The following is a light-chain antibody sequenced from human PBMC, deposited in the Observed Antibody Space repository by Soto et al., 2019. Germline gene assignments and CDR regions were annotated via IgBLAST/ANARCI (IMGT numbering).Light chain of an antibody. Sequence: DIPMTQSPSSLSASVGDRVTITCRASQSITSYLNWYQQKPGKAPKLLIYGASSLQSGVPSRFSGSGSGTDFTLTISSLQPEDFATYYCQQSYRTPPTFGQGTTVEIK. CDR3: QQSYRTPPT. J-gene: IGKJ1*01. V-gene: IGKV1-39*01. CDR1: QSITSY. CDR2: GAS.